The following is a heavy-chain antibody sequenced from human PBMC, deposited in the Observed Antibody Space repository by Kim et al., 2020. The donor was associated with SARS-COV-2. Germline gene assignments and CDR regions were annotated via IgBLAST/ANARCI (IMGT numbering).Heavy chain of an antibody. V-gene: IGHV4-59*13. J-gene: IGHJ5*01. Sequence: SETLSLTCSVSGGPINSDYWNWIRQSPGKGLEWIGYIYYSGYTSYTPSLKSRVTMSIDRSKSQFSLNLTSVTAADTAIYYCARAPAQGGWYDSWGQGTLVTVSS. CDR1: GGPINSDY. CDR2: IYYSGYT. CDR3: ARAPAQGGWYDS. D-gene: IGHD3-16*01.